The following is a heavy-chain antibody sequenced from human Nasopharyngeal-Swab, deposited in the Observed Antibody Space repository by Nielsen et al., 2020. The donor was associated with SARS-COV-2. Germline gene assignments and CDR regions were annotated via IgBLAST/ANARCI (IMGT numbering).Heavy chain of an antibody. D-gene: IGHD5-18*01. CDR3: ARVDTYGPELKGAFDI. V-gene: IGHV4-39*07. CDR1: GGSISNSYY. J-gene: IGHJ3*02. CDR2: IDYSGNT. Sequence: SATLSLTCTVSGGSISNSYYWGWIRQPPGRGLEWIGSIDYSGNTDYNLSLKSRVTISVDTSKNQFSLRLSSVTAADMAIYYCARVDTYGPELKGAFDIWGQGTVVTVSS.